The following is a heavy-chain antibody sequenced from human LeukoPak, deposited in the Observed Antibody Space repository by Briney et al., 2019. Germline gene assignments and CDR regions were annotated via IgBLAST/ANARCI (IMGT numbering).Heavy chain of an antibody. CDR3: ATRGT. CDR1: GFTVTSDF. V-gene: IGHV3-53*01. Sequence: GGSLRLSCTAFGFTVTSDFMTWVRQAPGKGLEWVSLIYSGGGTSYAGSVKGRFTISRDSSKNTLYLEMKSLRVEDTAMYYCATRGTWGQGTLVTVSS. J-gene: IGHJ5*02. CDR2: IYSGGGT.